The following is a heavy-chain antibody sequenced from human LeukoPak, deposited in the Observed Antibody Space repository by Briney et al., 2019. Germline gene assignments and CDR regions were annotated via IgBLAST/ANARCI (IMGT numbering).Heavy chain of an antibody. V-gene: IGHV4-59*01. D-gene: IGHD1-1*01. Sequence: PSETLSLTCAVYGGSFSGYYWSWIRQPPGKGPEWIGYIYYSGSTNYNPSLKSRVTISVDTSKNQFSLKLSSVTAADTAVYYCARGTRGQPFDYWGQGTLVTVS. CDR1: GGSFSGYY. CDR3: ARGTRGQPFDY. CDR2: IYYSGST. J-gene: IGHJ4*02.